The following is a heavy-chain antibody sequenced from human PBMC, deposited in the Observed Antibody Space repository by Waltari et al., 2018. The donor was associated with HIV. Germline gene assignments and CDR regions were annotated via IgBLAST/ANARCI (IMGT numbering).Heavy chain of an antibody. J-gene: IGHJ4*02. CDR2: IYSGNA. Sequence: QVQLVQSGGEVRKPGASVKVSCKTSGYTFTNFGLSWVRQAPGQGLGWMGWIYSGNANYAQNLQGRVTMTTDTSTSTAYMELRNLRSDDTAMYYCARVAAARQVDFWGQGTLVAVSS. CDR1: GYTFTNFG. CDR3: ARVAAARQVDF. D-gene: IGHD6-13*01. V-gene: IGHV1-18*01.